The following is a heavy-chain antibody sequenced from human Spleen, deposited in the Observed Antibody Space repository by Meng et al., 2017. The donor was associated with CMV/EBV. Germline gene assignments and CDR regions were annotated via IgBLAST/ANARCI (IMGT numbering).Heavy chain of an antibody. CDR2: IYYSGST. Sequence: CTVSSGSITSSDYYWTWIRQPPGKSLEWIGYIYYSGSTYYNPSLKSRLTISIDTSNNQFSLKLSSVTAADTAVYYCAAGDYDFWRGDYWGQGTLVTVSS. V-gene: IGHV4-30-4*01. CDR3: AAGDYDFWRGDY. CDR1: SGSITSSDYY. D-gene: IGHD3-3*01. J-gene: IGHJ4*02.